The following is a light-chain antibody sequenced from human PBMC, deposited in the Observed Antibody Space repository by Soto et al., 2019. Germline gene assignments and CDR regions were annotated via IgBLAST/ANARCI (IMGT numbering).Light chain of an antibody. CDR1: SSDVGGYNY. CDR2: EVS. J-gene: IGLJ3*02. CDR3: TSYTRSSTLV. V-gene: IGLV2-14*01. Sequence: QSALTQPASVSGSPGQSITISCAGTSSDVGGYNYVSWYQQYPAKAPKFIIYEVSHRPSGVSNRFSGSKSGNTAYLTISGLQAEDEADYYCTSYTRSSTLVFGGGTKLTVL.